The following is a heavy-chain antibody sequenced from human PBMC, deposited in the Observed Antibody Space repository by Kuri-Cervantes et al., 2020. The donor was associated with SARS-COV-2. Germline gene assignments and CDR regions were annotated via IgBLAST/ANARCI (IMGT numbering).Heavy chain of an antibody. CDR2: IYHSGST. CDR3: ARDVGGITIFGVVIVDIYYMDV. V-gene: IGHV4-38-2*02. D-gene: IGHD3-3*01. CDR1: GYSISSGYY. J-gene: IGHJ6*03. Sequence: GSLRLSCTVSGYSISSGYYWGWIRQPPGKGLEWIGSIYHSGSTYYNPSLKSRVTISVDTSKNQFSLKLSSVTAADTAVYYCARDVGGITIFGVVIVDIYYMDVWGKGTTVTVSS.